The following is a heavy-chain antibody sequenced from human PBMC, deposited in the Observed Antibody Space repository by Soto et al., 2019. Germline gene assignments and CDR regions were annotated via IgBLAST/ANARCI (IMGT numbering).Heavy chain of an antibody. Sequence: VSVKVSSKASGYTFTSYYMHWVRQAPGQGLEWMGIINPSGGSTSYAQKFQGRVTMTRDTSTSTVYMELSSLRSEDTAVYYCARDRAVGATVGYYYGMDVWGQGTTVTVSS. CDR3: ARDRAVGATVGYYYGMDV. CDR2: INPSGGST. CDR1: GYTFTSYY. V-gene: IGHV1-46*01. D-gene: IGHD1-26*01. J-gene: IGHJ6*02.